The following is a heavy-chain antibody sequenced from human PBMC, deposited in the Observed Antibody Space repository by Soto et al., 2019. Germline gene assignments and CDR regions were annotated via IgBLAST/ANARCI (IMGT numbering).Heavy chain of an antibody. CDR2: IDPSDSYT. V-gene: IGHV5-10-1*01. CDR3: ATTDSSSSGLVDY. J-gene: IGHJ4*02. D-gene: IGHD6-6*01. CDR1: GYSFTSYW. Sequence: XESLTISCKGSGYSFTSYWISLVRQMPGKGLEWMGRIDPSDSYTNYSPSFQGHVTISAGKSISTAYLQWSSLKASDTAMYYCATTDSSSSGLVDYWGQGTLVTVSS.